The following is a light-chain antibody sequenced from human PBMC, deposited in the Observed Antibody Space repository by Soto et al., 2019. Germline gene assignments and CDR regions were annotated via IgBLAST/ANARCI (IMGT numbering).Light chain of an antibody. V-gene: IGLV3-21*02. CDR2: DDS. Sequence: SYELTQPPSGSVAXXHTARXXCGGNNIGSKSVHGYQQKPGQAPVLVVYDDSDRPSGIPERFSGSNTGNTATLTISRVEAGDEADYYCQVWDSSSDLLFGAGTKATVL. CDR3: QVWDSSSDLL. J-gene: IGLJ2*01. CDR1: NIGSKS.